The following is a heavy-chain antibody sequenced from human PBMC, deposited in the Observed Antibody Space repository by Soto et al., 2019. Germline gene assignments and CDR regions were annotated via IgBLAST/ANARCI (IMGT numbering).Heavy chain of an antibody. J-gene: IGHJ5*02. CDR3: ARDGKVLLWFGELFLNWFDP. Sequence: GGSLRLSCAASGFTFSSYGMHWVRQAPGKGLEWVAVISYDGSNKYYADSVKGRFTISRDNSKNTLYLQMNSLRAEDTAVYYCARDGKVLLWFGELFLNWFDPWGQGTLVTAPQ. V-gene: IGHV3-30*03. CDR2: ISYDGSNK. CDR1: GFTFSSYG. D-gene: IGHD3-10*01.